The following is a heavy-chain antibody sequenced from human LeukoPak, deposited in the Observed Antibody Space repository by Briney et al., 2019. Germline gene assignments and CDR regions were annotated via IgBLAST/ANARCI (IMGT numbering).Heavy chain of an antibody. J-gene: IGHJ4*02. D-gene: IGHD1-26*01. CDR1: GYTFTGYY. CDR2: INPNSDDT. CDR3: AREEGSYPESLDY. Sequence: ASVKVSCKASGYTFTGYYIHWVRQAPGQGLEWMGWINPNSDDTNYAQKFQGRVTMTRDTSISTAYMELNRLTSDDTAVYYCAREEGSYPESLDYWGQGTLVTVSS. V-gene: IGHV1-2*02.